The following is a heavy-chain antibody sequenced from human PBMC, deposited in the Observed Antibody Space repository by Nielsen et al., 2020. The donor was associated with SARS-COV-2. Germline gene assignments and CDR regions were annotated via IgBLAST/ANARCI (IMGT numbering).Heavy chain of an antibody. Sequence: WGRQAPGQGLEWMGIINPSGGSTSYAQKFQGRVTMTRDTSTSTVYMELSSLRSEDTAVYYCATLGIAVATNWGQGTLVTVSS. CDR3: ATLGIAVATN. CDR2: INPSGGST. D-gene: IGHD6-19*01. J-gene: IGHJ4*02. V-gene: IGHV1-46*01.